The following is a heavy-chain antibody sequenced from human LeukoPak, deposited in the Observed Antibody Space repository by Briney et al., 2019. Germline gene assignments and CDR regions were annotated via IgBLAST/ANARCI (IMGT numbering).Heavy chain of an antibody. CDR3: ARSFVASGAFDI. J-gene: IGHJ3*02. CDR1: GYSISSGYY. CDR2: IYHSGST. V-gene: IGHV4-38-2*02. Sequence: SETLSLTCTVSGYSISSGYYWGWIRQPPGKGLEWIGSIYHSGSTYYNPSLKSRVTISVDTSKNQFSLKLSSVTAADTAVYYCARSFVASGAFDIWGQGTMVTVSS. D-gene: IGHD2-21*01.